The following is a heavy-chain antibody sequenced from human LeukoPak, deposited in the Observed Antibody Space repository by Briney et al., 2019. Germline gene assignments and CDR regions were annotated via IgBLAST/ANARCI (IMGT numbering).Heavy chain of an antibody. Sequence: PRGSLRLSCAVSGLSSNYMSWVRQAPGKGLEWVSVIYGDGTTHYADSVKGRFTISRDSSKNTLYLQMTRLRDEDTAVFFCARVNRLTGTHYYYMDVWGKGTTVAVSS. J-gene: IGHJ6*03. D-gene: IGHD1-20*01. CDR2: IYGDGTT. CDR1: GLSSNY. V-gene: IGHV3-53*01. CDR3: ARVNRLTGTHYYYMDV.